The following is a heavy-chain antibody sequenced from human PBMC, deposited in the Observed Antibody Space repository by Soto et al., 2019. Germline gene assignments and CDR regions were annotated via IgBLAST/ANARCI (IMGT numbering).Heavy chain of an antibody. Sequence: EVQLLESGGGLVQPGGSLRLSCAASGFTFSSYAMSWVRQAPGKGLEWVSAISGSGGSTYYADSVKGRFTISRDNSKNTRSLQMNSLRAEDTAVYYCAKDEYSSGWYSTDVWGQGTTVTVSS. J-gene: IGHJ6*02. CDR2: ISGSGGST. V-gene: IGHV3-23*01. CDR3: AKDEYSSGWYSTDV. D-gene: IGHD6-19*01. CDR1: GFTFSSYA.